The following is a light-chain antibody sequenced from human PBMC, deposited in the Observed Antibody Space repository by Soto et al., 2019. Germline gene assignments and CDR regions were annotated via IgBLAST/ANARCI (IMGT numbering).Light chain of an antibody. CDR2: RAS. V-gene: IGKV3-20*01. Sequence: EIVLTQSADTLSLSPGERATLSCRASQSVSSNHLAWYQQRPGQAPSLLVYRASSRAAGIPDRFSGSGSGTDFTLTISRLEPEDSAMYYCLLYFSPDRYTFGPGTKVQIK. J-gene: IGKJ2*01. CDR3: LLYFSPDRYT. CDR1: QSVSSNH.